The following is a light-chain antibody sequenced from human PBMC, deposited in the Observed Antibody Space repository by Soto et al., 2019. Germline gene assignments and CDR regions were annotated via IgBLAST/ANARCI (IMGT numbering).Light chain of an antibody. CDR3: QQSYSTPIT. Sequence: EIVLTQSPGTLSLSPGERATLSCRASQSVSRSHLAWFQQKPGQAPRLLIYGASNRATGIPDRVSGSGSGTDFTLTISSLQPEDFATYYCQQSYSTPITFGQGTRLEIK. CDR2: GAS. J-gene: IGKJ5*01. V-gene: IGKV3-20*01. CDR1: QSVSRSH.